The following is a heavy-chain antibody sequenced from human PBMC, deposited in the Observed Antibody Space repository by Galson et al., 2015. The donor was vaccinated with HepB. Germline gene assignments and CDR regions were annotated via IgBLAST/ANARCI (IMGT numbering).Heavy chain of an antibody. J-gene: IGHJ5*02. CDR2: INPSGGST. V-gene: IGHV1-46*03. Sequence: SVKVSCKASGYTLTSHYIHWVRQAPGQGLEWMGIINPSGGSTTYAQKFQGRVTMTRDTSTSTVYMELNSLRPEDTAVYYCARAGRSNYDFWTGSNGFDPWGQGTLFTVSS. CDR1: GYTLTSHY. D-gene: IGHD3-3*01. CDR3: ARAGRSNYDFWTGSNGFDP.